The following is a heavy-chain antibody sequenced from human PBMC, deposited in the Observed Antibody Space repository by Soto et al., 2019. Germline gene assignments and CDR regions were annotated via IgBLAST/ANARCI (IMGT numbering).Heavy chain of an antibody. CDR1: GYTFTSYA. Sequence: ASVKVSCKASGYTFTSYAMHWVRQAPGQRLEWMGWINAGNGNTKYSQKNQGRVTITRDTSASTAYMELRSLRSDDTAVYYCAGASLSYSSGWYPRYWGQGTLVTVSS. CDR3: AGASLSYSSGWYPRY. CDR2: INAGNGNT. D-gene: IGHD6-19*01. V-gene: IGHV1-3*01. J-gene: IGHJ4*02.